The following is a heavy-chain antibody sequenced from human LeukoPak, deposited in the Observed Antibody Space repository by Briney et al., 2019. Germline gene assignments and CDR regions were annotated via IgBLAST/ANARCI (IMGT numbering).Heavy chain of an antibody. CDR3: ARGYELVSNAFDI. V-gene: IGHV4-59*13. CDR1: VRSFSSYY. Sequence: AETLSLACTVRVRSFSSYYGSWIRGPPGGGGEGRGYIYYSESTNYNPYLKSRVTISVDTSTNQFSLKLSSVTAADTAVYYCARGYELVSNAFDIWGQGTMVTVSS. CDR2: IYYSEST. D-gene: IGHD1-1*01. J-gene: IGHJ3*02.